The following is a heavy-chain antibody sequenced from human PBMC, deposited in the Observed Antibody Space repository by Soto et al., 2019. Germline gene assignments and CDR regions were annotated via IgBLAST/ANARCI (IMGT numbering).Heavy chain of an antibody. Sequence: ASVKVSCKASGYTFTSYGISWVRQAPGQGLEWMGIINPNGGSTRFAQTFQGRITMTTDTSTSTVYMELRSLRSEDTAVYYCARSAGGVFGFIIEGSHWLPTWGQGSLATVSP. CDR1: GYTFTSYG. D-gene: IGHD3-16*02. CDR3: ARSAGGVFGFIIEGSHWLPT. J-gene: IGHJ5*02. V-gene: IGHV1-46*01. CDR2: INPNGGST.